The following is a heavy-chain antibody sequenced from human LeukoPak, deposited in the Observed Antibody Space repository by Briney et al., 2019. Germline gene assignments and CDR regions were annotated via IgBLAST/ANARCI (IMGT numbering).Heavy chain of an antibody. CDR3: AKGPGDFWSGYPDY. D-gene: IGHD3-3*01. CDR1: GFTFSSYG. J-gene: IGHJ4*02. V-gene: IGHV3-30*02. CDR2: IRYDGSNK. Sequence: PGRSLRLPCAASGFTFSSYGMHWVRQAPGKGLEWVAFIRYDGSNKYYADSVKGRFTISRDNSKNTLYLQMNSLRAEDTAVYYCAKGPGDFWSGYPDYWGQGTLVTVSS.